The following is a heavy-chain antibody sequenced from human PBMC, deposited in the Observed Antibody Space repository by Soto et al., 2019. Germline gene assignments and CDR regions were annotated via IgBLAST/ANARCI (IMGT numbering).Heavy chain of an antibody. CDR1: GFTFSNYA. J-gene: IGHJ4*02. V-gene: IGHV3-30*09. CDR2: ISYDGSNK. Sequence: LRLSCAASGFTFSNYAMHWVRQAPGKGLEWVALISYDGSNKYYADSVKGRFAISRDNSKNTLYLQMNSLRAEDTAVYYCARGRSDYGDFWGQGTLVTVSS. CDR3: ARGRSDYGDF. D-gene: IGHD3-3*01.